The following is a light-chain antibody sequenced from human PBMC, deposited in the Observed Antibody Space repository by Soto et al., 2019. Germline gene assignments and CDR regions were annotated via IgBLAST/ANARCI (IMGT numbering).Light chain of an antibody. CDR1: QGISNY. J-gene: IGKJ3*01. CDR2: AAS. V-gene: IGKV1-27*01. Sequence: DIQMTQSPSSLSASVGDRVTITCRASQGISNYLAWYQQKPGKVPKLLIYAASTLQSGVPSRFSGSGSGKDFTLTISSLQPEDVATNYCQKYNSAPLFTFGPGTKVDIK. CDR3: QKYNSAPLFT.